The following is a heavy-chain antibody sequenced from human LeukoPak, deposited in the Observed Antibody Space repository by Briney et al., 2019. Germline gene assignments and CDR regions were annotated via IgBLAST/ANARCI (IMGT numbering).Heavy chain of an antibody. V-gene: IGHV3-74*01. D-gene: IGHD6-13*01. Sequence: PGGSLRLSCAASGFTFSYYWMHWVRQAPGKGLVWVSRIDNDGSSTNYADSVKGRFTISRDNAKNTLYLQMNSLRAEDTAVYYCAHSGFEYYSDYWGQGTLVTVSS. J-gene: IGHJ4*02. CDR3: AHSGFEYYSDY. CDR1: GFTFSYYW. CDR2: IDNDGSST.